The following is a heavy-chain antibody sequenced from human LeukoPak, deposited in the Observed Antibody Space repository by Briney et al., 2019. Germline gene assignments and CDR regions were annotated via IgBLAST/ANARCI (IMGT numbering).Heavy chain of an antibody. J-gene: IGHJ4*02. Sequence: GESLKISCKGSGYIFTSYWIGWVRQMPGTGLEWMAIISPDDSDTRYSPSFQGQVTISADKSISTAYLQWSSLKASDTAMYYCVRHIGYISSSEGDFDYWGQGTLVTVSS. V-gene: IGHV5-51*01. CDR3: VRHIGYISSSEGDFDY. CDR2: ISPDDSDT. D-gene: IGHD6-6*01. CDR1: GYIFTSYW.